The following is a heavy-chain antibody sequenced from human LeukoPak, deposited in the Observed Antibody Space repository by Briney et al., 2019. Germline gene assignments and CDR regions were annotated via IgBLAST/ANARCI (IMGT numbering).Heavy chain of an antibody. J-gene: IGHJ4*02. Sequence: GGSLRLSCAASGFAFSSYGVHKVRQAPGKRLEWVAFIRFAGSNKYYADSVKGRFTISRDNSKNTLYLQMNSLRAEDTAVYYCAKDPGAGYYDSSGYGPLDYWGQGTLVTVSS. V-gene: IGHV3-30*02. CDR2: IRFAGSNK. CDR3: AKDPGAGYYDSSGYGPLDY. CDR1: GFAFSSYG. D-gene: IGHD3-22*01.